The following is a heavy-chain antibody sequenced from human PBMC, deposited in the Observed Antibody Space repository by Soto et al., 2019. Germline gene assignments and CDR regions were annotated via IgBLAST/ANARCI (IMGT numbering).Heavy chain of an antibody. CDR3: TTTRPGTNVFDS. Sequence: EVQLVESGGGLVEPGGSLRLSCAASGITFSNAWMNWVRKAPGKGLEYIGRIRSKTDGGTTEYAAPVEGRFTVSRDGSKNTLYLQMSGLKTEDTAVYYCTTTRPGTNVFDSWGEGTLVTVSS. J-gene: IGHJ3*02. CDR1: GITFSNAW. CDR2: IRSKTDGGTT. D-gene: IGHD6-13*01. V-gene: IGHV3-15*01.